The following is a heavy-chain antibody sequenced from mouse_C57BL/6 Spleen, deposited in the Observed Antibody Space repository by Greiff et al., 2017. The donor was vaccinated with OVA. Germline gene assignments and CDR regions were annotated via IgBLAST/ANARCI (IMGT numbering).Heavy chain of an antibody. Sequence: EVQLVESGGGLVKPGGSLKLSCAASGFTFSDYGMHWVRQAPAKGLEWVAYISSGSSTIYYADTVQGRLTLSRDNAKNTLFLHMTSLRSEDTAMYYCARRITTVVVPYYYAMDYWGQGTSVTVSS. V-gene: IGHV5-17*01. CDR2: ISSGSSTI. J-gene: IGHJ4*01. CDR1: GFTFSDYG. D-gene: IGHD1-1*01. CDR3: ARRITTVVVPYYYAMDY.